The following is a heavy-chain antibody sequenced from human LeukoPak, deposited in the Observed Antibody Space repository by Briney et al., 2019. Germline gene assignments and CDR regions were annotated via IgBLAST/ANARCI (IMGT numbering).Heavy chain of an antibody. CDR1: GYTFTNYD. CDR3: ARGVGATISYYHYYIDV. D-gene: IGHD1-26*01. Sequence: VASVKVSCKASGYTFTNYDINWVRQASGQGLEWMGWMNPNTGNTGYAQKFQGRVTITRNTSISTVYMELSSLRSEDTAVYYCARGVGATISYYHYYIDVWGKGTTVTVSS. V-gene: IGHV1-8*03. J-gene: IGHJ6*03. CDR2: MNPNTGNT.